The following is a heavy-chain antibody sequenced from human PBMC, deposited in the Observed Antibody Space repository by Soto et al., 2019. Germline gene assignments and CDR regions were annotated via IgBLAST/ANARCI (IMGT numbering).Heavy chain of an antibody. V-gene: IGHV2-5*02. CDR3: AHGSCSSADCYPNPYLDY. CDR1: GFSLSTTAEG. J-gene: IGHJ4*02. Sequence: QITLKESGPTLVKPTQTLTLTCTFSGFSLSTTAEGVGWIRQPPGKALEWLALIYWDDDERYSPSLKSRLTITKXXXKXXVXLTMTNVNPVDTATYYCAHGSCSSADCYPNPYLDYWGQGILVTVSS. CDR2: IYWDDDE. D-gene: IGHD2-2*01.